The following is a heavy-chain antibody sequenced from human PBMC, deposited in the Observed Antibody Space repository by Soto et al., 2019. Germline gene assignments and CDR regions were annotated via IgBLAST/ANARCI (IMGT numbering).Heavy chain of an antibody. V-gene: IGHV1-69*13. CDR3: ASTAYYYDSRGYYYEPDY. CDR1: GGTFSSYA. Sequence: SVKVSCKASGGTFSSYAISWVRQAPGQGLEWMGGIIPIFGTANYAQKFQGRVTITADESTSTAYMELSSLRSEDTAVYYCASTAYYYDSRGYYYEPDYWGQGTLVTVSS. D-gene: IGHD3-22*01. J-gene: IGHJ4*02. CDR2: IIPIFGTA.